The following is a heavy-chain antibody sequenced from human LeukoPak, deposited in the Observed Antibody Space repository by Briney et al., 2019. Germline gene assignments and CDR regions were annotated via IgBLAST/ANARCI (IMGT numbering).Heavy chain of an antibody. CDR3: ARVTVTTFPREFDP. V-gene: IGHV4-34*01. D-gene: IGHD4-17*01. CDR1: GGSFSGYY. CDR2: INHSGST. Sequence: PSETLSLTCAVYGGSFSGYYWGWIRQPPGKGLEWIGEINHSGSTNYNPSLKSRVTISVDTSKNQFSLKLSSVTAADTAVYYCARVTVTTFPREFDPWGQGTLVTVSS. J-gene: IGHJ5*02.